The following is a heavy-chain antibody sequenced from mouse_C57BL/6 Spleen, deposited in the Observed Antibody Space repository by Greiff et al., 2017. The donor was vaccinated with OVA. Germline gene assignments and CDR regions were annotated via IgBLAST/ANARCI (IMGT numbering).Heavy chain of an antibody. CDR1: GFSLTSYG. J-gene: IGHJ4*01. V-gene: IGHV2-2*01. CDR2: IWSGGST. Sequence: VKLKESGPGLVQPSQSLSITCTVSGFSLTSYGVHWVRQSPGKGLEWLGVIWSGGSTDYNAAFISRLSISKDNSKSQVFFKMNRLQADDTAIYYCARKGGSFYAMDYWGQGTSVTVSS. D-gene: IGHD1-1*02. CDR3: ARKGGSFYAMDY.